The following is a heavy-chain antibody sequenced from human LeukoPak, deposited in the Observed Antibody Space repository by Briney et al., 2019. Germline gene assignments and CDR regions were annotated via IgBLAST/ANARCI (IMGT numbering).Heavy chain of an antibody. J-gene: IGHJ5*02. V-gene: IGHV4-39*07. CDR1: GDSISSGSYY. Sequence: SETLSLTCTVSGDSISSGSYYWGWIRQPPGKGLEWIGSIHYSARIYYNPSLKSRLTISPDTSKNQFSLKLTSVTAADTAVYYCTREVRSAWASFDPWGQGTLVIVSS. CDR2: IHYSARI. CDR3: TREVRSAWASFDP. D-gene: IGHD1-26*01.